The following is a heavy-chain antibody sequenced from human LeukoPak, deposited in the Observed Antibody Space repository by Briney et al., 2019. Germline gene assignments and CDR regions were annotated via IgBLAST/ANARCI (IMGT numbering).Heavy chain of an antibody. CDR1: GFTFSSHS. J-gene: IGHJ4*02. Sequence: GGSLRLSCAASGFTFSSHSMNWVRQAPGKGLEWVSYISSSSSTIYYADSVKGRFSISRDNAKNTLYLQMNSLRVEDTAVYYCARGRPHGNDYWGQGTLVTVSS. CDR3: ARGRPHGNDY. CDR2: ISSSSSTI. V-gene: IGHV3-48*04. D-gene: IGHD4-23*01.